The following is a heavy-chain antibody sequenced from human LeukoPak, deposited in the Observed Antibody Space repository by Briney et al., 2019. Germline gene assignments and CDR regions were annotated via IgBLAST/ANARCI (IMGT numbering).Heavy chain of an antibody. J-gene: IGHJ3*01. CDR1: GFTFSNYS. CDR2: ISSSSSYV. V-gene: IGHV3-21*01. D-gene: IGHD2-2*01. CDR3: ARRYCSSTNCYAFDV. Sequence: GGSLRLSCAASGFTFSNYSMNWVRQAPGKGLEWVSSISSSSSYVYYADSVKGRFTISRDNAKNSLFLQMNSLRAEDTAVFYCARRYCSSTNCYAFDVWGQGTVVTVSS.